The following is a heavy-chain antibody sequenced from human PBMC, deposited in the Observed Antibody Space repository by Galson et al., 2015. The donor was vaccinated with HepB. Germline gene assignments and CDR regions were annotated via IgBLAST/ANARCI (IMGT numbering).Heavy chain of an antibody. CDR3: PRRISLVRGIITKPDYYYGMDV. Sequence: SLRLSCAASGFTFSSYWMNWVRQAPGKGLEWVAHINQDGSSKYYADSVKGRFTISRDNAKDSVYLQLDSLRAEDTAVYYCPRRISLVRGIITKPDYYYGMDVWGQGTTVTVAS. J-gene: IGHJ6*02. CDR2: INQDGSSK. D-gene: IGHD3-10*01. CDR1: GFTFSSYW. V-gene: IGHV3-7*03.